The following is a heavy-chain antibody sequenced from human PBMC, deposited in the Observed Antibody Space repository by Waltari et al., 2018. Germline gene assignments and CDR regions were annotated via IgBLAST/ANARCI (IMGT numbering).Heavy chain of an antibody. CDR1: GFSLRGYG. V-gene: IGHV3-48*01. Sequence: EVILVESGGSSVEVGGSLRLSCEASGFSLRGYGMSWVRQVPGKGLGGASWRSEGGRLKHDADSVKGGFTMSKDDDKNLVSLEMTSLRAEDSAVYYCARDYIYGGHFEYWGKGMLVTVSS. D-gene: IGHD4-17*01. CDR3: ARDYIYGGHFEY. J-gene: IGHJ4*02. CDR2: RSEGGRLK.